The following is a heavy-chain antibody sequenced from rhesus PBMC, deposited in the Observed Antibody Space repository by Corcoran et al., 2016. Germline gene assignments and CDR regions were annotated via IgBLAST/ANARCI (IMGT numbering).Heavy chain of an antibody. Sequence: QVQLQASGPGLVKHAETLSLNCAVSGGSFRSYWWGWIRQPPGKGLEWIGRIYGNSGSTEYNRSLNRRATISRDTAKNQISLKLSSGTAADTAVYYCARDPSDSGIRFDVWGPGVLVTVSS. J-gene: IGHJ5-1*01. V-gene: IGHV4-160*01. D-gene: IGHD4-29*01. CDR3: ARDPSDSGIRFDV. CDR1: GGSFRSYW. CDR2: IYGNSGST.